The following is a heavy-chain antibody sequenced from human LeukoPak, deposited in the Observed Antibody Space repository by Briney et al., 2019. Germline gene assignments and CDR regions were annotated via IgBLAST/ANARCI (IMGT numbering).Heavy chain of an antibody. V-gene: IGHV2-5*01. CDR3: AHISIVVVVAAMFDY. CDR1: GFSLSTSGVG. J-gene: IGHJ4*02. CDR2: IFWNGEK. D-gene: IGHD2-15*01. Sequence: SGPTLVKPTQTLTLTCTFSGFSLSTSGVGVGWIRQPPGKALEWLVVIFWNGEKLYSPSLKSRLTITKDTSKNQVVLTMTNMDPVDTATYYCAHISIVVVVAAMFDYWGQGTLVTVSS.